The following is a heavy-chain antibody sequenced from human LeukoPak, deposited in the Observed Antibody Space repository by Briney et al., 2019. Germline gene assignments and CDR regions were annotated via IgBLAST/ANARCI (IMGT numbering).Heavy chain of an antibody. CDR2: INPNSGGT. J-gene: IGHJ5*02. V-gene: IGHV1-2*02. Sequence: ASVKVSCKASGYTFTGYYMHWVRQAPGQGLEWMGWINPNSGGTNYAQKFQGRVTMTRDMSTSTDYMELSSLRSEDTAVYYCARDNSVGDIAWWFDPWGQGTLVTVSS. CDR3: ARDNSVGDIAWWFDP. D-gene: IGHD3-10*01. CDR1: GYTFTGYY.